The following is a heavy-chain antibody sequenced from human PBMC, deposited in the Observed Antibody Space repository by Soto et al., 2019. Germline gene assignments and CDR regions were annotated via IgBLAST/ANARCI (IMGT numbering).Heavy chain of an antibody. CDR1: GGSISSYY. J-gene: IGHJ5*01. CDR2: IYYSGST. CDR3: ARDRAYKSWFDS. D-gene: IGHD1-20*01. Sequence: SETLSLTCTVSGGSISSYYWSWIRQPPGKGLEWIGYIYYSGSTNYNPSLKSRVTISVDTSKNQFSLKLSSVTAAVTAVYYGARDRAYKSWFDSWGQGMLVTVSS. V-gene: IGHV4-59*12.